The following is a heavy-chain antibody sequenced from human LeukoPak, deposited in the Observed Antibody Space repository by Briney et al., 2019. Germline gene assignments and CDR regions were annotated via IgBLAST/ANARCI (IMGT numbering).Heavy chain of an antibody. Sequence: PSETLSLTCAVYGGSFSGYYWSWIRQPPGKGLEWIGEINHSGSTNYNPSLKSRVTISVDTSKNQFSLKLSSVTAADTAVYYCARHNRLLWFGELLFRGLDYWGQGTLVTVSS. D-gene: IGHD3-10*01. CDR1: GGSFSGYY. CDR2: INHSGST. V-gene: IGHV4-34*01. J-gene: IGHJ4*02. CDR3: ARHNRLLWFGELLFRGLDY.